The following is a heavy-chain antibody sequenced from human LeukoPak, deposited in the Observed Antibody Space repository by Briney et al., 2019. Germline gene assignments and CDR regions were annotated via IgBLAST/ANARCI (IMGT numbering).Heavy chain of an antibody. Sequence: GGSLRLSCAASGFTFSSYGMHWVRQAPGKGLEWVAVIWYDGSNKYYADSVKGRFTISRDNSKNTLYLQMNSLRAEDTAVYYCARDVGYYDSSGSRHNWFDPWGQGTLVTVSS. CDR1: GFTFSSYG. CDR3: ARDVGYYDSSGSRHNWFDP. CDR2: IWYDGSNK. V-gene: IGHV3-33*01. J-gene: IGHJ5*02. D-gene: IGHD3-22*01.